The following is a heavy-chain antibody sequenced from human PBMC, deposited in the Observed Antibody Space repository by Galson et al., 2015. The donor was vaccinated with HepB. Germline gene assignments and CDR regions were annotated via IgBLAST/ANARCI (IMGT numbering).Heavy chain of an antibody. CDR1: GFTFSSYH. Sequence: SLRLSCAASGFTFSSYHMSWVRQAPGKGLEWVSCLSGSGYYTDYADSVKGWFTISRDNSRNSLYLQMNSLRVEDTAVYYCVKGSITIFGAATSGGFDTWGQGTLVTVSS. CDR3: VKGSITIFGAATSGGFDT. D-gene: IGHD3-3*01. J-gene: IGHJ4*02. CDR2: LSGSGYYT. V-gene: IGHV3-23*01.